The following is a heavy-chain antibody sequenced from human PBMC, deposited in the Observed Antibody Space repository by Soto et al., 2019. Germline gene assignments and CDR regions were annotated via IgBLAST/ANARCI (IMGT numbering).Heavy chain of an antibody. Sequence: PGGSLKLSCAVSGFTFNKYWMSWVRQAPGKGLEWVANIKQDGSEKFYVDSVKGRFTISRDNAKNSLFLHLNSLRVEDTAVYYCAGGGKAHYWGQGTLVTVSS. J-gene: IGHJ4*02. V-gene: IGHV3-7*01. CDR3: AGGGKAHY. CDR1: GFTFNKYW. D-gene: IGHD2-15*01. CDR2: IKQDGSEK.